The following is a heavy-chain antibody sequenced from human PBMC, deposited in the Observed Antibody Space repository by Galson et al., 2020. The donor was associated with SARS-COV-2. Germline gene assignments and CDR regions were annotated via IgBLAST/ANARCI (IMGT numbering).Heavy chain of an antibody. CDR3: ARDLFGAVAGTVYYYYYGMDV. CDR1: GGTFSSYT. Sequence: SVKVSCKASGGTFSSYTISWVRQAPGQGLEWMGRIIPILGIANYAQKFQGRVTITADKSTSTAYMELSSLRSEDTTVYYCARDLFGAVAGTVYYYYYGMDVWGQGTTVTVSS. J-gene: IGHJ6*02. CDR2: IIPILGIA. D-gene: IGHD6-19*01. V-gene: IGHV1-69*04.